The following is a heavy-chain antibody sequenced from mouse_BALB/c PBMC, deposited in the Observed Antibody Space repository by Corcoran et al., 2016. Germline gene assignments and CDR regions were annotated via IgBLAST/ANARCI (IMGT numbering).Heavy chain of an antibody. CDR2: ISYDVSN. Sequence: DVQLQESGPGLVKPSQSLSLNCSVTGYSITSGYYWNWIRQFPGNKLEWMGYISYDVSNNYNPSLKNRNSITRDTSKNKVYLKLNSVTTEDTATYYCARKESPPSFDVCGAGTTVAVSS. CDR1: GYSITSGYY. J-gene: IGHJ1*01. CDR3: ARKESPPSFDV. V-gene: IGHV3-6*02.